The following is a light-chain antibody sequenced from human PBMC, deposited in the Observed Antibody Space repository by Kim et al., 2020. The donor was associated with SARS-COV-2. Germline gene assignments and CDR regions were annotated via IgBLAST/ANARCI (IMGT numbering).Light chain of an antibody. CDR2: GAS. Sequence: LSPGEGATLSCRASQSISNNLAWYQQKAGQAPRLLIYGASTRATDFPVRFSGSGSGTEFILTITGLQSEDIGVYYCQQYSSWPLTFGGGTKVDIK. CDR1: QSISNN. CDR3: QQYSSWPLT. J-gene: IGKJ4*01. V-gene: IGKV3D-15*01.